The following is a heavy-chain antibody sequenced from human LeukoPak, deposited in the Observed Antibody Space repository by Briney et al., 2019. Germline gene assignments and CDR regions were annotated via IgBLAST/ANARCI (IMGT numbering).Heavy chain of an antibody. CDR1: GFTFDSYA. V-gene: IGHV3-23*01. CDR3: AKDFFNQQPDSY. D-gene: IGHD6-13*01. J-gene: IGHJ4*02. CDR2: VTGTGGNT. Sequence: PGGSLRLSCEGSGFTFDSYAMSWVRQSPGKGLEWVSAVTGTGGNTYHADSVKGRFTISRDNSKNTVYLQMNSLRAEDTAVYYCAKDFFNQQPDSYWGQGTLVTVSS.